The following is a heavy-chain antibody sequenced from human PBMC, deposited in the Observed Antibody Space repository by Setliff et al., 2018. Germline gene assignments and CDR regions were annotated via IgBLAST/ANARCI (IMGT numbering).Heavy chain of an antibody. CDR3: ARYDSSGYSENYYFDY. CDR2: IYSSGST. D-gene: IGHD3-22*01. V-gene: IGHV4-39*07. J-gene: IGHJ4*02. Sequence: PSETLSLTCTVSGGSISSSSYYWGWIRQPPGKGLEWIGYIYSSGSTYYNPSLKSRVSISVDTSKNQFSLMLYSVTAADTAIYYCARYDSSGYSENYYFDYWGQGTLVTVSS. CDR1: GGSISSSSYY.